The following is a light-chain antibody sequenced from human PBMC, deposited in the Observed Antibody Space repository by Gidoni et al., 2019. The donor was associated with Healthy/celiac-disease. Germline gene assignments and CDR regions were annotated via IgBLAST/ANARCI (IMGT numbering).Light chain of an antibody. CDR3: QQLNSYPPFT. CDR2: AAS. Sequence: IQNTQSPSSLSASVGDRVTITCRASQRISSYLAWYQQKPGKAPKLLIYAASTLQSGVPSRFSGSGSGTDFTLTISSLQSEDFATYYCQQLNSYPPFTFGGGTKVEIK. J-gene: IGKJ4*02. CDR1: QRISSY. V-gene: IGKV1-9*01.